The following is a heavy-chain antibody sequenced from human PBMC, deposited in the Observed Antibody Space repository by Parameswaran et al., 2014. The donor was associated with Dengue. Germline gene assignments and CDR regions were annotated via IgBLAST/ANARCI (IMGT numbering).Heavy chain of an antibody. CDR1: GGSISSGGYY. CDR3: ARDMVRGVRDYGMDV. V-gene: IGHV4-31*03. J-gene: IGHJ6*02. Sequence: SETLSLTCTVSGGSISSGGYYWSWIRQHPGKGLEWIGYIYYSGSTYYNPSLKSRVTISVDTSKNQFSLKLSSVTAADTAVYYCARDMVRGVRDYGMDVWGQGTTVTVSS. CDR2: IYYSGST. D-gene: IGHD3-10*01.